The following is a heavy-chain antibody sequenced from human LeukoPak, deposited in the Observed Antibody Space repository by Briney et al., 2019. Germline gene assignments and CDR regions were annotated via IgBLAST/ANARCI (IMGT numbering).Heavy chain of an antibody. CDR1: GFTFSNAW. V-gene: IGHV3-15*01. CDR2: IKSKTDGGTT. Sequence: GGSLRLSRAASGFTFSNAWMSWVRQAPGKGLEWVGRIKSKTDGGTTDYAAPVKGRFTISRDDSKNTLYLQMNSLKTEDTAVYYCTARGRYSSIQYWGQGTLVTVSS. D-gene: IGHD6-13*01. J-gene: IGHJ4*02. CDR3: TARGRYSSIQY.